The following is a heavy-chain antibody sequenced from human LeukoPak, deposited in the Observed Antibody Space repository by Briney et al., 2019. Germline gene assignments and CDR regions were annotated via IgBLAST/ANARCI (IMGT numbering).Heavy chain of an antibody. V-gene: IGHV3-21*01. D-gene: IGHD4-17*01. CDR1: GFTFSSYS. CDR2: ISSSSSYI. J-gene: IGHJ4*02. Sequence: GGSLRLSCAASGFTFSSYSMNWVRQAPGKGLEWVSAISSSSSYIYYADSVKGRFTISRHNAKRSLYLQMNSLRAEDTAVYYCARDLGGYGDYGTNFDYWGQGTLVTVSS. CDR3: ARDLGGYGDYGTNFDY.